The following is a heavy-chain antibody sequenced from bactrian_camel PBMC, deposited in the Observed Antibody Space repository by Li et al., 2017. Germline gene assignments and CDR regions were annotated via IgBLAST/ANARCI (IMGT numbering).Heavy chain of an antibody. J-gene: IGHJ4*01. CDR2: IYTFHRTT. CDR1: GNLYNLNC. V-gene: IGHV3S54*01. D-gene: IGHD1*01. Sequence: QLVESGGGSVQAGGSLRLSCAASGNLYNLNCLGWFRQAPGMEREQVAALIYTFHRTTRYADSVKGRFTISRDDAKNTLYLQLASLKTEDTAMYYCAKDGSTVHARIEYDVWGQGTQVTVS. CDR3: AKDGSTVHARIEYDV.